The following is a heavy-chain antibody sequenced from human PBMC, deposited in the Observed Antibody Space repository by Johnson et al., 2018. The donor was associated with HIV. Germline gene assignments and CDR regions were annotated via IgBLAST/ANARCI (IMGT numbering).Heavy chain of an antibody. V-gene: IGHV3-30*18. J-gene: IGHJ3*02. D-gene: IGHD3-10*01. CDR2: ISYDGSNK. Sequence: QVQLVESGGGVVRPGGSLRLSCAASGFTFSSYGMHWVRQVPGKGLEWVAVISYDGSNKYYADSVKGRFTISRDNSKNTLYLQMNSLRAEDTALYYCAKSTQASIVRESGPYGAFDIWGQGTMVTVSS. CDR3: AKSTQASIVRESGPYGAFDI. CDR1: GFTFSSYG.